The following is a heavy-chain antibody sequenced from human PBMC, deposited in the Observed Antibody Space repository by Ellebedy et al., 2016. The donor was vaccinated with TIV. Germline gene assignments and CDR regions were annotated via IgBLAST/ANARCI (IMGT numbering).Heavy chain of an antibody. J-gene: IGHJ5*02. CDR1: GFTFRSYW. Sequence: GESLKISCAASGFTFRSYWMTWVRQAPGKGLEWAANIKEGGSEKYYVDSAKGRFTLSRDNTKNSLYLQMNSLRAEDTAVYYCARAFRLGASSSPIWWFDPWGQGTLVTVSS. D-gene: IGHD6-6*01. CDR2: IKEGGSEK. V-gene: IGHV3-7*03. CDR3: ARAFRLGASSSPIWWFDP.